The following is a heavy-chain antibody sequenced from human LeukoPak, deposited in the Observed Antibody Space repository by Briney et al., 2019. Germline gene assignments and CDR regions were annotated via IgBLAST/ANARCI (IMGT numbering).Heavy chain of an antibody. J-gene: IGHJ3*02. D-gene: IGHD4-17*01. CDR2: INTDGRRT. CDR1: RFTFSRYW. Sequence: GGSLRLSCAASRFTFSRYWMHWVRQAPGKGLVWVSRINTDGRRTSYVDSVKGRFTISRDNAKNTLYLQMNSLRAEDTAVYYCARGGGDYDDAFDIWGQGTMVTVSS. V-gene: IGHV3-74*01. CDR3: ARGGGDYDDAFDI.